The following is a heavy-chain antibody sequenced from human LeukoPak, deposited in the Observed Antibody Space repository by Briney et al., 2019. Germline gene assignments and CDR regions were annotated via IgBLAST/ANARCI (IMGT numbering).Heavy chain of an antibody. J-gene: IGHJ6*02. D-gene: IGHD2-2*01. CDR2: ISSSSSYI. V-gene: IGHV3-21*01. CDR1: GFSFSSYS. Sequence: TGRSLRLSCAASGFSFSSYSMNWVRRAPGKGLEWVSSISSSSSYIYYADSVKGRFTISRDNAKNSLYLQMNSLRAEDTAVYYCARVLGYCSSTSCYPYGMDVWGQGTTVTVSS. CDR3: ARVLGYCSSTSCYPYGMDV.